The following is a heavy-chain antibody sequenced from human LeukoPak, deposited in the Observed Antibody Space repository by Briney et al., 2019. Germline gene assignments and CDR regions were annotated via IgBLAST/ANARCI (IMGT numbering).Heavy chain of an antibody. D-gene: IGHD5-24*01. CDR1: GYSISSGYY. CDR3: ATRLGEMATTYFDY. J-gene: IGHJ4*02. V-gene: IGHV4-38-2*01. CDR2: IYHSGST. Sequence: SETLSLTCAVSGYSISSGYYWGWIRQPPGKGLEWIGSIYHSGSTYYNPSLKSRVTISVDTSKNQFSLKLNSVTAADTAVYYCATRLGEMATTYFDYWGQATLVTVSS.